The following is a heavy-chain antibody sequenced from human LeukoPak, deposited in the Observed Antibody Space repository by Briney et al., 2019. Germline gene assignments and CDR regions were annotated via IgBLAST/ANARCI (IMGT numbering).Heavy chain of an antibody. CDR1: GYTFTGYY. D-gene: IGHD5-12*01. J-gene: IGHJ4*02. CDR3: ARDGGYEFLDY. CDR2: INPNRGGT. V-gene: IGHV1-2*02. Sequence: GASVKVSCKASGYTFTGYYMHWVRQAPGQGLERMGWINPNRGGTNYAQKFQGRVTMTRDTSIGTAYMELSRLRSDDTAVYYCARDGGYEFLDYWGQGTLVTVSS.